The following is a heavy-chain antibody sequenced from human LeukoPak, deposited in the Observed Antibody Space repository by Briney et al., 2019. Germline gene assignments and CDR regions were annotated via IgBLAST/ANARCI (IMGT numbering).Heavy chain of an antibody. V-gene: IGHV4-34*01. CDR3: ARGDYDILTGYSIDY. D-gene: IGHD3-9*01. CDR1: GGSFSGYY. J-gene: IGHJ4*02. Sequence: SETLSLTCAVYGGSFSGYYWSWIRQPPGKGLEWIGEINRSGSTNYNPSLKSRVTISVDTSKNQFSLKLSSVTAADTAVYYCARGDYDILTGYSIDYWGQGTLVTVSS. CDR2: INRSGST.